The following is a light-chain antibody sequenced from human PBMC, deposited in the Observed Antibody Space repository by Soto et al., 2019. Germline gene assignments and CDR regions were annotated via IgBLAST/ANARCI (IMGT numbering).Light chain of an antibody. CDR1: QGIRND. V-gene: IGKV1-6*01. CDR3: LQDYSYPWT. J-gene: IGKJ1*01. CDR2: AAS. Sequence: IQMTQSPSSLYASVGDTVTITCRASQGIRNDLGWYQQKPGKAPKLLIHAASSLESGVPTRFSGSGSGTDFTFTISSLQAEDFATYYCLQDYSYPWTFGQGTKVDIK.